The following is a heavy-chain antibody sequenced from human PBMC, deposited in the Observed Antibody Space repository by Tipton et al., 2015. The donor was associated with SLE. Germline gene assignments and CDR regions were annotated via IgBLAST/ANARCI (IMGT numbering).Heavy chain of an antibody. CDR3: ARGGSSSWWYYMDV. D-gene: IGHD6-13*01. CDR2: ISYHGLVD. Sequence: SLRLSCAASGFTFSSYEMNWVRQAPGKGLEWMAVISYHGLVDYYADSVKGRFTISRDNSKNTVSLQMNSLRVEDSAVYYCARGGSSSWWYYMDVWGRGTTVTVSS. CDR1: GFTFSSYE. V-gene: IGHV3-30*04. J-gene: IGHJ6*03.